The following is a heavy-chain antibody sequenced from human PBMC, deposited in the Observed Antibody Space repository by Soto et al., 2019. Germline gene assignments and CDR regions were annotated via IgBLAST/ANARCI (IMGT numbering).Heavy chain of an antibody. Sequence: GGSLRLSCAVSGFTFSSYAMSWVRQAPGKGLEWVSTLSGSGGRTYYADSVKGRFTISRDNSKNTLYLQMNSLRAEDTAVYYCAKGTGLLSYYYGMDVWGQGTTVTVSS. J-gene: IGHJ6*02. CDR2: LSGSGGRT. CDR1: GFTFSSYA. D-gene: IGHD2-2*01. V-gene: IGHV3-23*01. CDR3: AKGTGLLSYYYGMDV.